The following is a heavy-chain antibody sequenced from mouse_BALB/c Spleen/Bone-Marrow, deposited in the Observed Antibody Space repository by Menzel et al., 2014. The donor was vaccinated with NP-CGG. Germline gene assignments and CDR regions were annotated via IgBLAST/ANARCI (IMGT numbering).Heavy chain of an antibody. Sequence: EVQGVESGGGLVQPGGSLKLSCAASGLDFSRYWMSWVRQAPGKGLDWIGEINPDSSTINYTPSLKDKFIISRDNAKNTLYRQMSKVRSEDTALYYCARLNYYGNLFVWGAGTTVTVSS. V-gene: IGHV4-1*02. CDR3: ARLNYYGNLFV. CDR2: INPDSSTI. CDR1: GLDFSRYW. D-gene: IGHD1-1*01. J-gene: IGHJ1*01.